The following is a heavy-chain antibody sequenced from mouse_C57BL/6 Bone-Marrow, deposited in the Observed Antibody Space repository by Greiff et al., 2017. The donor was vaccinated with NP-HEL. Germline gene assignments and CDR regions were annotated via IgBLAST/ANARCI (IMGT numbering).Heavy chain of an antibody. V-gene: IGHV14-4*01. Sequence: VQLKESGAELVRPGASVKLSCTASGFNIKDDYMHWVKQRPEQGLEWIGRIDPENGDTEYASKFQGKATITADTSSKKAYLQLSSLTSEDTSVYYCTTAALEYSPWWFAYWGQGTLVTVSA. J-gene: IGHJ3*01. D-gene: IGHD5-2*01. CDR3: TTAALEYSPWWFAY. CDR2: IDPENGDT. CDR1: GFNIKDDY.